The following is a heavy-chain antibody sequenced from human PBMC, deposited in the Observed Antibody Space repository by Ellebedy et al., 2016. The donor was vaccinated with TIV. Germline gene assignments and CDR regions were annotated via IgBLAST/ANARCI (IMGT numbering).Heavy chain of an antibody. CDR2: IDPSDSYT. CDR3: ARRARHHYYYGIDV. CDR1: GYSFTTYW. J-gene: IGHJ6*02. V-gene: IGHV5-10-1*01. Sequence: GESLKISCKGSGYSFTTYWISWVRQMPGKGLEWMGRIDPSDSYTNYSPSFQGHVTISADKSISTAYLQWSSLKASDTARYYCARRARHHYYYGIDVWGQGTTVTVSS. D-gene: IGHD6-6*01.